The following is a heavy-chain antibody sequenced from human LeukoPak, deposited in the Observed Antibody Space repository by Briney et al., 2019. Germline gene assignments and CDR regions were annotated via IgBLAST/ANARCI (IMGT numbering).Heavy chain of an antibody. V-gene: IGHV4-4*08. J-gene: IGHJ5*02. CDR1: GGSISSYY. CDR3: AGGKWYCSGGSCYPRVGYNWFDP. CDR2: IYTSGST. D-gene: IGHD2-15*01. Sequence: SETLSLTCTVSGGSISSYYWSWIRQPPGKGLEWIGRIYTSGSTNYNPSLKSRVTISVDTSKNQFSLKLSSVTAADTAVYYCAGGKWYCSGGSCYPRVGYNWFDPWGQGTLVTVSS.